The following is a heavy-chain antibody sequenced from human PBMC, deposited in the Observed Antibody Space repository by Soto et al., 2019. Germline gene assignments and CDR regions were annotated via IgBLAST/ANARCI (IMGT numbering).Heavy chain of an antibody. J-gene: IGHJ4*02. Sequence: GGSLGLSCAASGFTFTRYSMNWVRQAPGKGLEWVSSISSTTNYIYYGDSMKGRFTISRDNGKNALYLEMNSLSAEDTAVYYFAGESEDLTWKFDYRCPGPLGTLSS. D-gene: IGHD1-1*01. CDR3: AGESEDLTWKFDY. CDR1: GFTFTRYS. V-gene: IGHV3-21*06. CDR2: ISSTTNYI.